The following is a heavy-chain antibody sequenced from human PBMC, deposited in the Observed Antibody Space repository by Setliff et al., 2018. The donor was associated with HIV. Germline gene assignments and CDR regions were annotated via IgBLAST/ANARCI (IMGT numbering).Heavy chain of an antibody. CDR2: ISIGSGGAI. Sequence: GSLRLSCAASGFTFRNYKFNWVRQAPGRGLEWVSSISIGSGGAIDYADSVQGRFTISRDNSKNSLYLQMNSLRAEDTAVYYCVRDHRPSNNNWHHWFDPWGQGTLVTVSS. D-gene: IGHD1-1*01. J-gene: IGHJ5*02. V-gene: IGHV3-48*03. CDR1: GFTFRNYK. CDR3: VRDHRPSNNNWHHWFDP.